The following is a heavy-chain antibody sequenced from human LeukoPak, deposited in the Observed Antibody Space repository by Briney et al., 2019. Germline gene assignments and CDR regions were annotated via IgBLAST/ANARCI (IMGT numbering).Heavy chain of an antibody. J-gene: IGHJ4*02. CDR3: ARRTRRDGTYYFDY. D-gene: IGHD5-24*01. CDR1: GFTFSSYS. Sequence: GSLRLSCAASGFTFSSYSMNWIRQPPGKGLEWIGSIYYSGSTYYNPSLKSRVTISVDTSKNQFSLKLSTVTAADTAVYYCARRTRRDGTYYFDYWGQGTLVTVSS. CDR2: IYYSGST. V-gene: IGHV4-39*01.